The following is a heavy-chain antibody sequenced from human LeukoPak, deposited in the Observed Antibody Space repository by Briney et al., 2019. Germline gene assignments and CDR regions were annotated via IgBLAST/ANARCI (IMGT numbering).Heavy chain of an antibody. CDR2: INPSGGST. CDR3: ARGVKYQLLLGDNWFDP. J-gene: IGHJ5*02. D-gene: IGHD2-2*01. V-gene: IGHV1-46*01. Sequence: ASVKVSCKASGYTFTCYYMHWVRQAPGQGLEWMGIINPSGGSTSYAQKFQGRVTMTRDTSTSTVYMELSSLRSEDTAVYYCARGVKYQLLLGDNWFDPWGQGTLVTVSS. CDR1: GYTFTCYY.